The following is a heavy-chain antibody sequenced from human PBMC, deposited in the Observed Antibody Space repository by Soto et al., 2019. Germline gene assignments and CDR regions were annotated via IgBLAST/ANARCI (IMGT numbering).Heavy chain of an antibody. J-gene: IGHJ4*02. CDR1: GGSISSSSYY. Sequence: QLQLQESGPGLVKPSETLSLTCTVSGGSISSSSYYWGWIRQPPGKGLEWIGSIYYSGSTYYNPSLRSRVTISVDTSKNQFSLKLSSVTAADTAVYYGAARSTRGREYSGDDDHYWGQGTLVTVSS. CDR2: IYYSGST. CDR3: AARSTRGREYSGDDDHY. V-gene: IGHV4-39*01. D-gene: IGHD5-12*01.